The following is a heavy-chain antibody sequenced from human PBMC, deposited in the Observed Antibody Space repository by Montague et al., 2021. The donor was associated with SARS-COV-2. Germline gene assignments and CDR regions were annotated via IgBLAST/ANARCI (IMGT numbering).Heavy chain of an antibody. V-gene: IGHV3-48*01. CDR2: ISKNGNAK. CDR1: GFTFSRYR. J-gene: IGHJ6*02. Sequence: SLRLSCAASGFTFSRYRMNWVRQAPGKGLEWVSYISKNGNAKYYADSVKGRFTISRDNAKNSLYLQMNSLRAEDTAVYYCAREYKSVGSDGYNCDYYYGMDVWGQGTTVTVSS. D-gene: IGHD5-24*01. CDR3: AREYKSVGSDGYNCDYYYGMDV.